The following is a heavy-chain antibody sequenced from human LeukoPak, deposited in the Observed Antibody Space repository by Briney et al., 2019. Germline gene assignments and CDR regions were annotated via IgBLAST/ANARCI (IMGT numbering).Heavy chain of an antibody. CDR3: ARHGRRIVGATKAPWGAFDI. CDR1: GGSIRSDY. J-gene: IGHJ3*02. CDR2: IYTSGST. Sequence: PSETLSLTCTVSGGSIRSDYWSWIRQPAGKGLEWIGRIYTSGSTNYNPSLKSRVTISVDTSKNQFSLKLSSVTAADTAVYYCARHGRRIVGATKAPWGAFDIWGQGTMVTVSS. D-gene: IGHD1-26*01. V-gene: IGHV4-4*07.